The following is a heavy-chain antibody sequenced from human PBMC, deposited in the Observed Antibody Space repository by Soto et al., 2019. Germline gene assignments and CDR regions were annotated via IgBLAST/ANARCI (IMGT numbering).Heavy chain of an antibody. J-gene: IGHJ6*02. CDR2: IYYSGST. CDR3: ARDTTRTVKPSYGMDV. D-gene: IGHD4-4*01. CDR1: GGSISSGYYY. V-gene: IGHV4-30-4*01. Sequence: QVQLQESGPGLVKPSQTLSLTCTVSGGSISSGYYYWSWIRQPPGKGLEWIGYIYYSGSTYYNPSLKSRVTISVDTSKNQFSLKLSSVNAADTAVYYCARDTTRTVKPSYGMDVWGQGTTFTVSS.